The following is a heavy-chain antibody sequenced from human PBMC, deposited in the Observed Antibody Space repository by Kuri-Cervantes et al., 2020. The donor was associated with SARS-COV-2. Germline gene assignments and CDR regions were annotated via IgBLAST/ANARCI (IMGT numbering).Heavy chain of an antibody. CDR2: IKQDGSEK. D-gene: IGHD7-27*01. CDR1: GFTFRSYW. V-gene: IGHV3-7*01. CDR3: ARDRELGTRGTNWFDP. Sequence: GGSLRLSCAASGFTFRSYWMTWVRQAPGKGLEWVANIKQDGSEKYYVDSVKGRFTISGDNAENSLYLQMNSLRAEDTAVYYCARDRELGTRGTNWFDPWGQGTLVTVSS. J-gene: IGHJ5*02.